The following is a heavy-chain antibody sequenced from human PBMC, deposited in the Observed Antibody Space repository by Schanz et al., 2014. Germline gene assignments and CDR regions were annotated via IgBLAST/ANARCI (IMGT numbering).Heavy chain of an antibody. CDR1: GFTFSSYG. J-gene: IGHJ4*02. CDR2: IWYDGSNK. Sequence: QVPLVESGGCVVQPGRSLRLSCAASGFTFSSYGMHWVRQAPGKGLEWVAVIWYDGSNKYYADSVKGRFTISRDNSKNTLYLQMNSLRAEDTAVYYCAKEKGDCSSTSCSYYFDYWGQGTLVTVSS. D-gene: IGHD2-2*01. V-gene: IGHV3-33*06. CDR3: AKEKGDCSSTSCSYYFDY.